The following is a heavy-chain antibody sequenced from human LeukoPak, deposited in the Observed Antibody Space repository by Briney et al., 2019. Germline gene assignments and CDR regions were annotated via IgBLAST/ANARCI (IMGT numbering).Heavy chain of an antibody. Sequence: GGSLRLSCAASGFTFNVSGMHWVRQASGKGLEWVGRIRNKANNYVTTYAASVKGRFTISRDDSKNTAYLQMNSLKTEDTAVYYCTRWTFGAQGLFDYWGQGTLVTVSS. D-gene: IGHD3-10*01. V-gene: IGHV3-73*01. CDR2: IRNKANNYVT. CDR1: GFTFNVSG. CDR3: TRWTFGAQGLFDY. J-gene: IGHJ4*02.